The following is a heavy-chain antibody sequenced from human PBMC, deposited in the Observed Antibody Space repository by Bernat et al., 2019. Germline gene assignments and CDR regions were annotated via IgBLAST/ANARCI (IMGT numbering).Heavy chain of an antibody. V-gene: IGHV4-59*01. D-gene: IGHD2-2*01. Sequence: QVQLQESGPGLVKPSETLSLTCTVSAGSISNYYWNFIRQSPGKGLELIGHIYYSGSTNYNPSLRSRVTIPVDTTNNQFSLKLTSVTAADTAVYYCARSTAAIPGLFDFWGQGNLVTVSS. CDR3: ARSTAAIPGLFDF. J-gene: IGHJ4*02. CDR1: AGSISNYY. CDR2: IYYSGST.